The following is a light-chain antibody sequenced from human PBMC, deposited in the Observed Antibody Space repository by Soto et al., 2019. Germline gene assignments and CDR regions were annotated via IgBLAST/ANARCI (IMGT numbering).Light chain of an antibody. CDR1: QSISTW. J-gene: IGKJ2*01. Sequence: DIQMTQSPSTLSASVGDRVTITCRASQSISTWLGWYQQKPGKAPKLLIYDVSNLQSGVPSRFSGSRSGTEFPLTIDSLQPDDSAVYHCQQYSTHSTFGQGTKLEIK. V-gene: IGKV1-5*01. CDR2: DVS. CDR3: QQYSTHST.